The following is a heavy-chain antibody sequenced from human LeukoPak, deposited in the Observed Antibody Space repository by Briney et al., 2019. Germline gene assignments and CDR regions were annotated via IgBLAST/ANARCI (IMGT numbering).Heavy chain of an antibody. J-gene: IGHJ4*02. V-gene: IGHV3-11*01. CDR3: ARRSLGYSSGLTSDY. CDR1: GFTFSDYY. CDR2: ISSSGSTI. D-gene: IGHD6-19*01. Sequence: PGGSLRLSCAASGFTFSDYYMSWIRQAPGKGLEWVSYISSSGSTIYYADSVKGRFTISRDNSKNTLYLQMNSLRAEDTAVYYCARRSLGYSSGLTSDYWGQGTLVTVSS.